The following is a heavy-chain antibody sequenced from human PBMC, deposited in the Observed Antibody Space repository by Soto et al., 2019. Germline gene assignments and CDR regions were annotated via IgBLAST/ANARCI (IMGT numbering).Heavy chain of an antibody. Sequence: SETLSLTCTVSGGSISSSSYYWGWIRQPPGKGLEWIGSIYYSGSTYYNPSLKSRVTISVDTSKNQFSLKLSSVTAADTAVYYCVRHSDYDFWSGYNHNWFDPWGQGTLVTVSS. D-gene: IGHD3-3*01. CDR1: GGSISSSSYY. CDR3: VRHSDYDFWSGYNHNWFDP. J-gene: IGHJ5*02. V-gene: IGHV4-39*01. CDR2: IYYSGST.